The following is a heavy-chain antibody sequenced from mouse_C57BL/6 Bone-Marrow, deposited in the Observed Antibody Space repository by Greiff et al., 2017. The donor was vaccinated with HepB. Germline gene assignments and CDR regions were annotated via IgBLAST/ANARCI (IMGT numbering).Heavy chain of an antibody. Sequence: VKLVESGPGLVAPSQSLSITCTVSGFSFTSYAISWVRQPPGKGLEWLGVIWTGGGTNYNSALKSRLSISKDNSKSQVFLKMNSLQTDDTARYYCARISYYDYAPAYWGQGTLVTVSA. D-gene: IGHD2-4*01. V-gene: IGHV2-9-1*01. J-gene: IGHJ3*01. CDR2: IWTGGGT. CDR1: GFSFTSYA. CDR3: ARISYYDYAPAY.